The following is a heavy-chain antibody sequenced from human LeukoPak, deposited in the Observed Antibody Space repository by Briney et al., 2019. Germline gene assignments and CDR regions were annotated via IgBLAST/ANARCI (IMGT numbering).Heavy chain of an antibody. CDR3: ARDAGWESFDY. CDR2: IIPIFATA. D-gene: IGHD1-26*01. V-gene: IGHV1-69*05. CDR1: GGTFSSYA. J-gene: IGHJ4*02. Sequence: ASVKVSCKASGGTFSSYAISWVRQAPGQGLEWMGGIIPIFATANYAQKLQGRVTMTTDTSTSTAYMELRSLRSDDTAVYYCARDAGWESFDYWGQGTLVTVSS.